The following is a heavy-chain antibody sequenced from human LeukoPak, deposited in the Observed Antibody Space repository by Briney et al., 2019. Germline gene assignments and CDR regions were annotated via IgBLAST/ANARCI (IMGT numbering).Heavy chain of an antibody. Sequence: GGSLRLSCAASGFTFSSYAMSWARQAPGKGLEWVSAISGSGGSTYYADSVKGRFTISRDNSKNTLYLQMNSLRAEDTAVYYCAKSLDYGDSSFDYWGQGTLVTVSS. V-gene: IGHV3-23*01. CDR2: ISGSGGST. CDR1: GFTFSSYA. CDR3: AKSLDYGDSSFDY. J-gene: IGHJ4*02. D-gene: IGHD4-17*01.